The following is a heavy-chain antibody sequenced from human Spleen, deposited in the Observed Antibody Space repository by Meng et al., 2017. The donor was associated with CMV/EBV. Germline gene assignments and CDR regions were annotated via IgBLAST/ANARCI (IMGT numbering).Heavy chain of an antibody. CDR1: GFTFGNYW. Sequence: GESLKISCEVSGFTFGNYWMSWVRQAPGKGLEWVANIKEDGSEQYYVDAVEGRFTISRDNAKNSLYLQMNSLRVEDTAVYYCVREVGFGWGQGTLVTVSS. V-gene: IGHV3-7*01. J-gene: IGHJ4*02. CDR2: IKEDGSEQ. CDR3: VREVGFG. D-gene: IGHD3-10*01.